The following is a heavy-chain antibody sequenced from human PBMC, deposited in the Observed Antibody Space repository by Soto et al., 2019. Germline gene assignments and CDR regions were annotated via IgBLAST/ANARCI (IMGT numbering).Heavy chain of an antibody. J-gene: IGHJ4*02. CDR3: ARERTPPSYYDSSGYYM. CDR1: GYTFTSYY. CDR2: INPSGGST. Sequence: ASVKVSCKASGYTFTSYYMHWVRQAPGQGLEWMGIINPSGGSTSYAQKFQGRVTMTRDTSTSTVYMELSGLRSEDTAVYYCARERTPPSYYDSSGYYMWGQGTLVTVSS. D-gene: IGHD3-22*01. V-gene: IGHV1-46*01.